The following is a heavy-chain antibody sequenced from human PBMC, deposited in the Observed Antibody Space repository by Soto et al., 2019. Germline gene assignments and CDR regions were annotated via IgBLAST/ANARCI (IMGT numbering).Heavy chain of an antibody. CDR3: GRLEFGAAMVTRFDY. D-gene: IGHD5-18*01. V-gene: IGHV3-48*02. CDR2: ISSSSSTI. CDR1: GFTFSSYS. Sequence: GGSLRLSCAASGFTFSSYSMNWVRQAPGKGLEWVSYISSSSSTIYYADSVKGRFTISRDNAKNSLYLQMNSLRDEDTAVYYCGRLEFGAAMVTRFDYWGQGTLVTVSS. J-gene: IGHJ4*02.